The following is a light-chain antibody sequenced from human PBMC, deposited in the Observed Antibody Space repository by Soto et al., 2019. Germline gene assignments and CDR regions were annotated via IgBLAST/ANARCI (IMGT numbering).Light chain of an antibody. J-gene: IGKJ1*01. CDR3: QHYGSSPWT. V-gene: IGKV3-20*01. CDR2: GTS. CDR1: QSFSSTY. Sequence: EIVMTQSPATLSVSPGERATLSCRASQSFSSTYLAWYQQKPGQAPRLLIYGTSTRATDIPDRFSGSGSGTDFTLTISRLEPEDFAVYYCQHYGSSPWTFGQGTKVDIK.